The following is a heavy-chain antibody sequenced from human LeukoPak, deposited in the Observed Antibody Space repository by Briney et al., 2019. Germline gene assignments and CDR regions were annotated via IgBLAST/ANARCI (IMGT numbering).Heavy chain of an antibody. CDR1: GGSFSGYY. D-gene: IGHD6-19*01. J-gene: IGHJ6*02. CDR2: INHSGST. CDR3: ARGPHDSSGWYGYYYYGMDV. Sequence: PSETLSLTCAVYGGSFSGYYWSWIRQPPGKGLEWIGEINHSGSTNYNPSLKSRVTISVDTSKNQFSLKLSSVTAADTAVYYCARGPHDSSGWYGYYYYGMDVWGQGTTVTVSS. V-gene: IGHV4-34*01.